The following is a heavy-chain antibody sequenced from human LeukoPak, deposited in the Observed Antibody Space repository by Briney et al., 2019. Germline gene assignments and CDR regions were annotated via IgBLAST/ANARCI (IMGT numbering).Heavy chain of an antibody. D-gene: IGHD4-11*01. CDR3: ARGSFAVTTEYYFDY. J-gene: IGHJ4*02. V-gene: IGHV4-59*12. Sequence: PSETLSLTCTVSGGSISSYYWSWIRQFPGKGLEWIGYIYYSGSTNYNPSLKSRVTISADTSKNQFSLKLSSVTAADTAVYYCARGSFAVTTEYYFDYWGQGTLVTVSS. CDR2: IYYSGST. CDR1: GGSISSYY.